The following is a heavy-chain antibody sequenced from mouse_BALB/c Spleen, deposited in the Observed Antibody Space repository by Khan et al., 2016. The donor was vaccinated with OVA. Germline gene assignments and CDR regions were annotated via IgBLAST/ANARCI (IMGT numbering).Heavy chain of an antibody. CDR3: ARVDGYYVYFGY. D-gene: IGHD2-3*01. J-gene: IGHJ2*01. CDR1: GYTFTYYV. Sequence: QVQLQQSGPELVKPGASVKMSCKASGYTFTYYVITWVKQRTGQGLEWIGEIYPGSDNAYYNERFKGKATLTADKSSNTTYMQLSSLTSEDSAVYFCARVDGYYVYFGYWGQGTTLTVSS. V-gene: IGHV1-81*01. CDR2: IYPGSDNA.